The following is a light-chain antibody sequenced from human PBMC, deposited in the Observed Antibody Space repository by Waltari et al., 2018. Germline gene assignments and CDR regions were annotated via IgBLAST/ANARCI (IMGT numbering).Light chain of an antibody. CDR3: SSYTSISTFV. V-gene: IGLV2-14*01. CDR1: SSDVGRYIY. CDR2: EAT. Sequence: QSALTQPASVSGSPGQSVTISCTGTSSDVGRYIYVSWYQQQPDKAPRLIIYEATKWPSGVSNRFSGSKSGNTASLTISGLQAEDEADYYCSSYTSISTFVFGSVTKVTVL. J-gene: IGLJ1*01.